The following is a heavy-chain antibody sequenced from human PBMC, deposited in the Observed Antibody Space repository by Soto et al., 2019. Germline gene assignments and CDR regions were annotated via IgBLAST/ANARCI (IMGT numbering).Heavy chain of an antibody. CDR2: IKQDGSEK. CDR1: GFTFSSYW. D-gene: IGHD3-10*01. J-gene: IGHJ4*02. CDR3: ARDQTLITMVRGVIIPNFDY. Sequence: GGSLRLSCAASGFTFSSYWMSWVRQAPGKGLEWVANIKQDGSEKYYVDSGKGRFTISRDNAKNSLYLQMNSLRAEDTAVYYCARDQTLITMVRGVIIPNFDYWGQGTLVTVSS. V-gene: IGHV3-7*05.